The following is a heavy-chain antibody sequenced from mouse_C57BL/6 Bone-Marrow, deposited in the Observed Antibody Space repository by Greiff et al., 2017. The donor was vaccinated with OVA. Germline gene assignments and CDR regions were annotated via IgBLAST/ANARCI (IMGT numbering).Heavy chain of an antibody. CDR3: ARPSDYHWYFDV. V-gene: IGHV5-6*02. J-gene: IGHJ1*03. Sequence: DVKLVESGGDLVKPGGSLKLSCAASGFTFSSYGMSWVRQTPDKRLECVATISSGGSYTYYPDSVKGRFTISRDNAKNTLYLQMSSLKSEDTAMYYCARPSDYHWYFDVWGTGTTVTVSS. CDR1: GFTFSSYG. CDR2: ISSGGSYT. D-gene: IGHD2-4*01.